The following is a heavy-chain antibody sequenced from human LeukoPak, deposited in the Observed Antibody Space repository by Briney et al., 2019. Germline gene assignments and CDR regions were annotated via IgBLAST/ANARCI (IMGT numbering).Heavy chain of an antibody. J-gene: IGHJ3*02. Sequence: GASVKVSCKASGYTFTSYGISWVRQAPGQGLEWMGWISAYNGNTNYAQKLQGRVTMTTDTSTSTAYMELRSLRSDDTAVYYCARDPLITMVREDAFDIWGQGTMVTVSS. CDR2: ISAYNGNT. D-gene: IGHD3-10*01. V-gene: IGHV1-18*01. CDR1: GYTFTSYG. CDR3: ARDPLITMVREDAFDI.